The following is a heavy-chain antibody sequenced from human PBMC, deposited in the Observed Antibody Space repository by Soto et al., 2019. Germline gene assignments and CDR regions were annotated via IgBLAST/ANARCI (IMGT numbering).Heavy chain of an antibody. Sequence: EVQLVESGGGLVKPGASLRLSCEASGASFTNAWMNWVRQAPGQGLEWVGRIKTSIDSATTDYAAPGKGRFTISIDDSKNTLYLQMDSLKNEDTAGYYSTTADPSWLRRLEYWCQVTLVAVSS. CDR2: IKTSIDSATT. D-gene: IGHD5-12*01. CDR1: GASFTNAW. V-gene: IGHV3-15*01. CDR3: TTADPSWLRRLEY. J-gene: IGHJ4*02.